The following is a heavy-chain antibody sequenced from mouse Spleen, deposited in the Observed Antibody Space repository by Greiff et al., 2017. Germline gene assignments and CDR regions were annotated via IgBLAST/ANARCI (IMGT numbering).Heavy chain of an antibody. CDR1: GYTFTDYE. CDR3: TRRLYYYYSSGRLFDY. D-gene: IGHD3-1*01. V-gene: IGHV1-15*01. Sequence: QVQLQQSGAELVRPGASVTLSCKASGYTFTDYEMHWVKQTPVHGLEWIGAIDPETGGTAYNQKFKGKAILTADKSSSTAYMELRSLTSEDSAVYYCTRRLYYYYSSGRLFDYWGQGTTLTVSS. CDR2: IDPETGGT. J-gene: IGHJ2*01.